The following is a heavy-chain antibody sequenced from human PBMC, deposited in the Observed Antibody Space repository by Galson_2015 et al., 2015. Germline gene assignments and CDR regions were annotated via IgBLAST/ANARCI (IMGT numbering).Heavy chain of an antibody. CDR1: GFTFSSYG. Sequence: SLRLSCAASGFTFSSYGMHWVRQAPGKGLEWVAVIWYDGSNKYYADSVKGRFTISRDNSKNTLYLQMNSLRAEDTAVYYCAKSSSGWYLLIYYYGMDVSGQGTTVTVSS. V-gene: IGHV3-33*06. CDR3: AKSSSGWYLLIYYYGMDV. D-gene: IGHD6-19*01. CDR2: IWYDGSNK. J-gene: IGHJ6*02.